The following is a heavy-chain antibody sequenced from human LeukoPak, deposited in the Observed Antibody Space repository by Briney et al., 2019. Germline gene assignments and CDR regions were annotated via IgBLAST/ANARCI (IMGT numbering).Heavy chain of an antibody. CDR3: TRVRDYVWGSYRYFDY. J-gene: IGHJ4*02. CDR1: GFTFSSYA. Sequence: PGGSLRLSCAASGFTFSSYAMSWFRQAPGKGLEWVGFIRSKAYGGTTEYAASVKGRFTISRDDSKSIAYLQMNSLKTEDTAVYYCTRVRDYVWGSYRYFDYWGQGTLVTVSS. V-gene: IGHV3-49*03. CDR2: IRSKAYGGTT. D-gene: IGHD3-16*02.